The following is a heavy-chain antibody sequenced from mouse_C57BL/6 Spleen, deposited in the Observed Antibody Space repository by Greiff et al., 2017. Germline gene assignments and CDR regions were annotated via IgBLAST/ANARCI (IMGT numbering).Heavy chain of an antibody. CDR2: INPYNGGT. CDR3: AREDGNYADY. CDR1: GYTFTDYY. J-gene: IGHJ2*01. V-gene: IGHV1-19*01. Sequence: EVQLQQSGPVLVKPGASVKMSCKASGYTFTDYYMNWVKQSHGKSLEWIGVINPYNGGTSYNQKFKGKATLTVDKSSSTAYMELNSLTSEDSAVYYCAREDGNYADYWGQGTTLTVSS. D-gene: IGHD2-1*01.